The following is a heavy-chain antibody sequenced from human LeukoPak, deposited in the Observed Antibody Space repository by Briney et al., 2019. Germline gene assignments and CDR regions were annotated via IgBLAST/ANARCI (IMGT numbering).Heavy chain of an antibody. Sequence: SETLSLTCAVYGGSFSGYYWSWIRQPPGKGLEWIGEINHSGSNNYNPSLKSRVTISVDTSKNQFSLKLSSVTAADTAVYYCARGAVVRGGRYYYYYGMDVWGKGTTVTVSS. D-gene: IGHD3-10*01. J-gene: IGHJ6*04. CDR1: GGSFSGYY. CDR2: INHSGSN. CDR3: ARGAVVRGGRYYYYYGMDV. V-gene: IGHV4-34*01.